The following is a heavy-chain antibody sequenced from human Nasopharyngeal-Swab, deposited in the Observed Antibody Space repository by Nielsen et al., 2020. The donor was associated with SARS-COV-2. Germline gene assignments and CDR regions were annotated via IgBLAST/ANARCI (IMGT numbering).Heavy chain of an antibody. J-gene: IGHJ3*02. Sequence: SLKISCAASGFTFEHFGMHWVRQPSGKGLEWVAGISWKSESIGYVDSVRGRFSVSRDNAKKSLYLEMNSLRPDDTALYYCAKDGGSGSYGYDAFDIWGLGTMVTVSS. D-gene: IGHD1-26*01. V-gene: IGHV3-9*01. CDR1: GFTFEHFG. CDR2: ISWKSESI. CDR3: AKDGGSGSYGYDAFDI.